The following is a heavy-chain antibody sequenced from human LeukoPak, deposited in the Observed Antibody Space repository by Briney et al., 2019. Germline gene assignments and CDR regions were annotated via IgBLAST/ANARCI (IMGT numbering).Heavy chain of an antibody. CDR1: GFTFSSSA. CDR2: ISGSGSGGST. V-gene: IGHV3-23*01. J-gene: IGHJ4*02. Sequence: PGGSLRLSCAASGFTFSSSAMSWVRQAPGRGLEWVSSISGSGSGGSTYYADSVKGRFTISRDNSKNSLYLQMNSLRAEDTAVYYCASQDGYKQNEWGQGTLVTVSS. D-gene: IGHD5-24*01. CDR3: ASQDGYKQNE.